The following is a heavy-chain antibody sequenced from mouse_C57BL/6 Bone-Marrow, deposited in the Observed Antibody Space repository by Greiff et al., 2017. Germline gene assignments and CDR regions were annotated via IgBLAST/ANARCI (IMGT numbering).Heavy chain of an antibody. V-gene: IGHV1-81*01. D-gene: IGHD1-1*01. J-gene: IGHJ4*01. CDR3: ARAPPYYGSSWDYAMDY. CDR2: IYPRSGNT. CDR1: GYTFTSYG. Sequence: VQLQQSGAELARPGASVKLSCKASGYTFTSYGISWVKQRTGQGLEWIGEIYPRSGNTYYNEKFKGKATLTADKSSSTAYMELRSLTSEDSAVYFCARAPPYYGSSWDYAMDYWGQGTSVTVSS.